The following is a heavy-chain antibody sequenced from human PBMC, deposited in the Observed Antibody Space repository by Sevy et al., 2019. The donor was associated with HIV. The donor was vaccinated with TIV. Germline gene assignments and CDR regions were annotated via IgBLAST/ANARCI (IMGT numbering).Heavy chain of an antibody. D-gene: IGHD3-22*01. V-gene: IGHV3-11*01. J-gene: IGHJ4*02. CDR2: ISSSGSTI. CDR1: GFTFSDYY. Sequence: GGSLRLSCAASGFTFSDYYMSWIRQAPGKGLEWVSYISSSGSTIYYADSVKGRFTISRDNAKNSLYLQMNSLRAGDTAVYYCATSAQPYYYDSSGYYYGFDYWGQGTLVTVSS. CDR3: ATSAQPYYYDSSGYYYGFDY.